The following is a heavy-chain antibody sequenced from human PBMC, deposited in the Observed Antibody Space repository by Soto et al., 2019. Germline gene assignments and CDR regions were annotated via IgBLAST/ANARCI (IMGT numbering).Heavy chain of an antibody. CDR3: AKAPRSSWYLSYYWFVP. CDR2: ISGSGGST. D-gene: IGHD6-13*01. Sequence: GGSLRLSCAASGFTFSSYAMSWVRQAPGKGLEWVSAISGSGGSTYYADSVKGRFTISRDNSKNTLYLQMNSLRAEDTAVYYCAKAPRSSWYLSYYWFVPGGQGALDTVSS. V-gene: IGHV3-23*01. CDR1: GFTFSSYA. J-gene: IGHJ5*02.